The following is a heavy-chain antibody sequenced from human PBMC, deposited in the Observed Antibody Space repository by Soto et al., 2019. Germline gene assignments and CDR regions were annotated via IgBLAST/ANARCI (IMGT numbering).Heavy chain of an antibody. CDR2: IWYDGSNK. D-gene: IGHD5-18*01. J-gene: IGHJ4*02. V-gene: IGHV3-33*01. CDR3: ARDLNGLPLQPLGY. CDR1: GFTFSSYG. Sequence: GGSLRLSCAASGFTFSSYGMHWVRQAPGKGLEWVAVIWYDGSNKYYADSVKGRFTISRDNSKNTLYLQMNSLRAEDTAVYYCARDLNGLPLQPLGYWGQGTLVTVSS.